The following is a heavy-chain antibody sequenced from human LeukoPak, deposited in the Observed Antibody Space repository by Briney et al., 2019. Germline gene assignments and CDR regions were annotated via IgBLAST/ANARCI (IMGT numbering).Heavy chain of an antibody. CDR3: ARQFPPYHSGSHYFVN. Sequence: PSETLSLTCNVSGGAITGHYWSWLRQSPEKGLEWIGFIYFNGMTKYSPSLESRVTISVDTSKNQFSLRLTSVTAADTAVYFCARQFPPYHSGSHYFVNWGQGMQVTVSS. D-gene: IGHD3-10*01. J-gene: IGHJ4*02. CDR1: GGAITGHY. CDR2: IYFNGMT. V-gene: IGHV4-59*08.